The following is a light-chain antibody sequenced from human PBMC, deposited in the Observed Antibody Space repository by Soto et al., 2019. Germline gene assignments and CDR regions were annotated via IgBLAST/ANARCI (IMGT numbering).Light chain of an antibody. CDR1: SSDVGAHNF. CDR2: EVS. CDR3: SSYAGSNNYV. J-gene: IGLJ1*01. V-gene: IGLV2-8*01. Sequence: QSALTQPPFASGSPGQSVTISCTGTSSDVGAHNFVSWHQQHPGKAPKLMVYEVSKRPSGVPDRFSGSKSGNTASLTVSGLRAEDEADYYCSSYAGSNNYVFGTGTKLTVL.